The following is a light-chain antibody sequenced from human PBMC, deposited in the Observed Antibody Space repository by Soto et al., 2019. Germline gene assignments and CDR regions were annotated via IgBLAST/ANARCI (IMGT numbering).Light chain of an antibody. CDR3: QQRSNWPIT. CDR1: QSVSSN. Sequence: EIVLTQSPATLSVSPGELSTLFCRASQSVSSNLAWYQQKPALAPRLLIYGASSRATGIPDRFSGSGSGTDFTLTISSLEPEDFAVYYCQQRSNWPITFGQGTRLEIK. CDR2: GAS. V-gene: IGKV3-11*01. J-gene: IGKJ5*01.